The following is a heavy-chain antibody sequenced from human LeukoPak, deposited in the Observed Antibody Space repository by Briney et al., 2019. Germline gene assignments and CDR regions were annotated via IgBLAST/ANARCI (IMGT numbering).Heavy chain of an antibody. J-gene: IGHJ5*02. V-gene: IGHV4-59*01. CDR3: ARVLAAAGNNWFDP. D-gene: IGHD6-13*01. CDR2: IYYSGST. CDR1: GGSISTYY. Sequence: SETLSLTCTVSGGSISTYYWSWIRQPPGKGLEWISYIYYSGSTNYNPSLKSRVTISVDTSKNQFSLKLSSVTAADTAVYYCARVLAAAGNNWFDPWGQGTLVTVSS.